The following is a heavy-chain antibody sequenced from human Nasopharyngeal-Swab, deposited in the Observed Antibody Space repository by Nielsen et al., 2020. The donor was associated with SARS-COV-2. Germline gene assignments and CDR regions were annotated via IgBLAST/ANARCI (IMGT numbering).Heavy chain of an antibody. CDR2: ISGSGGST. CDR1: GFTFSSYA. Sequence: GESLKISCAASGFTFSSYAMSWVRQAPGKGLEWVSAISGSGGSTYYADCVKGRFTISRDNSKNTLYLQMNSLRAEDTAVYYCAKGRSNRDAFDIWGQGTMVTVSS. J-gene: IGHJ3*02. D-gene: IGHD1-14*01. V-gene: IGHV3-23*01. CDR3: AKGRSNRDAFDI.